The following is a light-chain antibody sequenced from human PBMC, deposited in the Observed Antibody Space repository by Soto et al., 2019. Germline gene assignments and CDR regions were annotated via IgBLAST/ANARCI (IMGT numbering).Light chain of an antibody. CDR3: QQFNSYPIT. Sequence: EIVLTQSPGTLSVSRGETATLSCRASQYIGSNLAWYQQKPGQAPGLLIYGASTRATGIPARFSGFGSGTEFTLTISSLQSEDFATYYCQQFNSYPITFGQGTRLEI. J-gene: IGKJ5*01. CDR2: GAS. CDR1: QYIGSN. V-gene: IGKV3-15*01.